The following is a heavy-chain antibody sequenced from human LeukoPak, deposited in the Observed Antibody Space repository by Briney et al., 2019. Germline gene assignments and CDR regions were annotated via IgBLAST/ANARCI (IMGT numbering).Heavy chain of an antibody. CDR3: AKDINPDIVVVPAAIKYYYYYGMDV. D-gene: IGHD2-2*02. CDR1: GFTFSSYW. V-gene: IGHV3-7*03. CDR2: IKQDGSEK. Sequence: GGSLRLSCAASGFTFSSYWMSWVRQAPGKGLEWVANIKQDGSEKHYVDSVKGRFTISRDNAKNSLYLQMNSLRAEDTALYYCAKDINPDIVVVPAAIKYYYYYGMDVWGQGTTVTVSS. J-gene: IGHJ6*02.